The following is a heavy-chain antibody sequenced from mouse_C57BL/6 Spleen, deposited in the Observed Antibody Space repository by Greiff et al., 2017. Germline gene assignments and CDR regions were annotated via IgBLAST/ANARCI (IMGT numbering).Heavy chain of an antibody. CDR3: ARGDYDGYYFDY. CDR2: ISSGSSTI. CDR1: GFTFSDYG. D-gene: IGHD2-4*01. Sequence: EVQLQQSGGGLVKPGGSLKLSCAASGFTFSDYGMHWVRQAPEKGLEWVAYISSGSSTIYYADTVKGRFTISRDNAKNTLFLQMTSLRSEDTAMYYCARGDYDGYYFDYWGQGTTLTVSS. J-gene: IGHJ2*01. V-gene: IGHV5-17*01.